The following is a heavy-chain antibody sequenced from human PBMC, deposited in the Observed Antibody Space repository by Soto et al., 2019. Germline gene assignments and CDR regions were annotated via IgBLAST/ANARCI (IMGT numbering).Heavy chain of an antibody. CDR1: GGSISSYY. CDR3: ASGDYYDSSGYYYSFDY. D-gene: IGHD3-22*01. J-gene: IGHJ4*02. Sequence: SETLSLTCTVSGGSISSYYWSWIRQPAGKGLEWIGRIYTSGSTNYNPSLKSRVTMSVDTSKNQFSLKLSSVTAADTAVYYCASGDYYDSSGYYYSFDYWGQGTLGTVYS. V-gene: IGHV4-4*07. CDR2: IYTSGST.